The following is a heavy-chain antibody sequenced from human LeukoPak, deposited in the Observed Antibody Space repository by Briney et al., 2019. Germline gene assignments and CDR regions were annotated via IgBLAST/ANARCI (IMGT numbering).Heavy chain of an antibody. J-gene: IGHJ4*02. V-gene: IGHV3-21*01. CDR3: ARSKDYGDYVFDY. D-gene: IGHD4-17*01. CDR1: GFTFSRNT. Sequence: GGSLRLSCAASGFTFSRNTMNWVRQAPGKGLEWVSCVSTTSHYIYYADSVKGRFTISRDNARNSLYLQMNSLRAEDTAVYYCARSKDYGDYVFDYWGQGTLVTVSS. CDR2: VSTTSHYI.